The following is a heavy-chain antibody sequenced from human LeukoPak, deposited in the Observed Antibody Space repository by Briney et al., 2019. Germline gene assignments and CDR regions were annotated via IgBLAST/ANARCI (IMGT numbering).Heavy chain of an antibody. CDR2: IYFSGGT. Sequence: PSETLSLTCTVSGGSISSSSYYWGWIRQPPGKGLEWIGSIYFSGGTYYNPSLKSRVTISVDTSKNQFSLKLSSVTAADTAVYYCARDREVAGFDYWGQGTLVTVSS. D-gene: IGHD6-19*01. V-gene: IGHV4-39*07. CDR3: ARDREVAGFDY. J-gene: IGHJ4*02. CDR1: GGSISSSSYY.